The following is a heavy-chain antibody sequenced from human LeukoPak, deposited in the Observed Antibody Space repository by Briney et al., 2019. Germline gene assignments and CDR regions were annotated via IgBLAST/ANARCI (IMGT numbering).Heavy chain of an antibody. D-gene: IGHD6-13*01. Sequence: GASVKVSCKASGYTFTSYDINWVRQATGQGLEWMGWMNPNSGNTGYAQKFQGRVTMTRNTSISTAYMELSSLRSEDTAVYYCARALSSCWYGNWFDPWGQGTLVTVSS. CDR3: ARALSSCWYGNWFDP. J-gene: IGHJ5*02. CDR2: MNPNSGNT. CDR1: GYTFTSYD. V-gene: IGHV1-8*01.